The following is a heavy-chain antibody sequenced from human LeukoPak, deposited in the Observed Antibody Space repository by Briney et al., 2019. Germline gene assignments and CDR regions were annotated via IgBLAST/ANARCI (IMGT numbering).Heavy chain of an antibody. J-gene: IGHJ4*02. D-gene: IGHD5-12*01. CDR2: IYYTGST. Sequence: SETLSLTCSVSGGSVNSYYWTWIRQPPGKGLEWIGYIYYTGSTNYNPSLKSRVTISLDTSKNQFSLKLSSVTAADTAVYYCTRAQYGYAFDYWGQGALVTVSS. CDR1: GGSVNSYY. CDR3: TRAQYGYAFDY. V-gene: IGHV4-59*02.